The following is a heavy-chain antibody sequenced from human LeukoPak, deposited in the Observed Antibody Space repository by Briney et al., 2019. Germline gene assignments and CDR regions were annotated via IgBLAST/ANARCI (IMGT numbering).Heavy chain of an antibody. V-gene: IGHV4-39*07. CDR3: ARVMGYYDFWSGYYHNWFDP. CDR2: IYYSGST. J-gene: IGHJ5*02. D-gene: IGHD3-3*01. Sequence: SETLSLTCTVSGGSISGSSYYWGWIRQPPGKGLEWIGSIYYSGSTYYNPSLKSRVTISVDTSKNQFSLKLSSVTAADTAVYYCARVMGYYDFWSGYYHNWFDPWGQGTLVTVSS. CDR1: GGSISGSSYY.